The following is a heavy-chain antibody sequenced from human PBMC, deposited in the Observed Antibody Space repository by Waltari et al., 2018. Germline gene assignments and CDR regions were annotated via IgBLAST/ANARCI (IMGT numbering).Heavy chain of an antibody. V-gene: IGHV3-33*01. D-gene: IGHD3-3*01. CDR2: IWYDGSNK. Sequence: QVQLVESGGGVVQSGRSLRLSCVGSGFTFQNHGMNWVRQDPGKGLGGVAVIWYDGSNKNYVDSVKGRFTISRDNSKNTMYLEMNRLRAEDTAVYFCARGDGGSGLGASDIWGQGTMVTVSS. CDR3: ARGDGGSGLGASDI. CDR1: GFTFQNHG. J-gene: IGHJ3*02.